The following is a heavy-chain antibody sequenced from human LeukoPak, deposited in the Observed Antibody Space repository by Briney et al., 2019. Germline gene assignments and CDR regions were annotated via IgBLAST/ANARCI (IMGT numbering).Heavy chain of an antibody. V-gene: IGHV4-39*07. D-gene: IGHD5-12*01. CDR2: IYYSGST. CDR3: ARFPVSAYGY. J-gene: IGHJ4*02. Sequence: PSETLSLTCTVSGGSISGSSYFWGWIRQPPGKGLEWIGSIYYSGSTYYNPSLKSRVTISVDTSKNQFSLKLSSVTAADTAVYYCARFPVSAYGYWGQGALVTVSS. CDR1: GGSISGSSYF.